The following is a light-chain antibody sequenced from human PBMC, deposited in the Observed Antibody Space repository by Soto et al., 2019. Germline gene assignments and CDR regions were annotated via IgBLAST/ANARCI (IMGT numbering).Light chain of an antibody. CDR3: QQSGASPFT. CDR2: GTS. Sequence: EIVLTQSPGTLSLSPGERGTLSCRASQRVSAGSLAWYQQKPGQPPRLLIYGTSSRVHGLQDRLSGSESGTDFTLTISRLEPEDLAIYYCQQSGASPFTFGPGTKVDIK. V-gene: IGKV3-20*01. J-gene: IGKJ3*01. CDR1: QRVSAGS.